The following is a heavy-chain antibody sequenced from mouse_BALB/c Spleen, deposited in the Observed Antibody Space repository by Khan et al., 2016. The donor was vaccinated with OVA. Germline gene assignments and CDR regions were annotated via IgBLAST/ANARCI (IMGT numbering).Heavy chain of an antibody. CDR2: IWSAGST. Sequence: QVQLKQSGPGLVQPSQSLSITCTVSGFSLNSYSVHWVRQSPGRGLEWLGGIWSAGSTDYNAAFINRLTTTTDNSRSQASFMLYSLQRNDTARYFCTRRSGGYCQGYLFAYWGQGTPVTVSS. CDR3: TRRSGGYCQGYLFAY. V-gene: IGHV2-2*02. J-gene: IGHJ3*01. CDR1: GFSLNSYS. D-gene: IGHD2-3*01.